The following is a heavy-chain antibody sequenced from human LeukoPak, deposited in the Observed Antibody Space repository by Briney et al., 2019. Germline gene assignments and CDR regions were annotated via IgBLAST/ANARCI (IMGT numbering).Heavy chain of an antibody. Sequence: GGSLRLSCAASGFTFSSYGMHWVRQAPGKGLEWVAVISYDGSNKYYADSVKGRFTISGDNSKNTLYLQMNSLRAEDTAVYYCAKGRSSSWYYLSDYWGQGTLVTVSS. J-gene: IGHJ4*02. D-gene: IGHD6-13*01. V-gene: IGHV3-30*18. CDR1: GFTFSSYG. CDR2: ISYDGSNK. CDR3: AKGRSSSWYYLSDY.